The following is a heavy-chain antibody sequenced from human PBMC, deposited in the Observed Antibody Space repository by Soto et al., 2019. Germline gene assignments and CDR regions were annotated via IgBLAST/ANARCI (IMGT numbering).Heavy chain of an antibody. CDR2: IYGGGNT. D-gene: IGHD6-19*01. Sequence: EVQLVESGGGLIQPGGSLRLSCAASGFAVSSKYMTWVRQAPGKGLEWVSVIYGGGNTYYADSVKGRFTISRNTSKNTLYLQMNSLTAEDTAVYYCVQTTGWPGFDFWGQGTLVTVSS. CDR1: GFAVSSKY. V-gene: IGHV3-53*01. J-gene: IGHJ4*02. CDR3: VQTTGWPGFDF.